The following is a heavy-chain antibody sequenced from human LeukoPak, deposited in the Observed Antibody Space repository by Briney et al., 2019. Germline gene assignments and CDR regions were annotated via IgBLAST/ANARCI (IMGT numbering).Heavy chain of an antibody. CDR2: ICPGGTIT. Sequence: GGSLRLSCTASGFTFSNYCMHWVRQTPGKGLIWVSRICPGGTITNYADSVKGRFTISRGDAKNMMFLQMNSLRADDTAVYYCVRDFRSADYWGQGILVTVSS. V-gene: IGHV3-74*01. CDR3: VRDFRSADY. CDR1: GFTFSNYC. J-gene: IGHJ4*02.